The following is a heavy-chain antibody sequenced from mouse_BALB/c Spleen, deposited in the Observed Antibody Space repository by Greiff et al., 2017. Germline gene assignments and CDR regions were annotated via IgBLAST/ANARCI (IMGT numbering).Heavy chain of an antibody. CDR2: ISNGGGST. J-gene: IGHJ4*01. CDR1: GFTFSSYT. Sequence: EVMLVESGGGLVQPGGSLKLSCAASGFTFSSYTMSWVRQTPEKRLEWVAYISNGGGSTYYPDTVKGRFTISRDNAKNTLYLQMSSLKSEDTAMYYCARPPYGNYYAMDYWGQGTSVTVSS. V-gene: IGHV5-12-2*01. CDR3: ARPPYGNYYAMDY. D-gene: IGHD2-1*01.